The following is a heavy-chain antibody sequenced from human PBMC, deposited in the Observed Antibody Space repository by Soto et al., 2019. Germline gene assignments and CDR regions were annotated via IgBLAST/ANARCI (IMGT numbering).Heavy chain of an antibody. CDR1: GDPISSSKW. CDR3: ARLNRDYYYYGMDV. Sequence: SETLSLTXAVSGDPISSSKWWTWVRQTPGKGLEWIGKIDQNGITNYNPSLESRVTILKDNSKNQLSLKLTSVTAVDSAVYYCARLNRDYYYYGMDVWGQGATVTVSS. J-gene: IGHJ6*02. CDR2: IDQNGIT. V-gene: IGHV4-4*02.